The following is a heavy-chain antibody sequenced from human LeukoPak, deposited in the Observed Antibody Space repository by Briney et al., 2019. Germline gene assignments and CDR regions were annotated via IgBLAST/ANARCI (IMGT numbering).Heavy chain of an antibody. Sequence: SETLSLTCTVSGGSISSYYWSWIRQPPGKRLEWIGYIYYSGSTNYNPSLKSRVTISVDTSKNQFSLKVNSVTAADTAVYYCARHPFSDGFDIWGQGTMVTVSS. CDR3: ARHPFSDGFDI. V-gene: IGHV4-59*08. J-gene: IGHJ3*02. CDR2: IYYSGST. CDR1: GGSISSYY.